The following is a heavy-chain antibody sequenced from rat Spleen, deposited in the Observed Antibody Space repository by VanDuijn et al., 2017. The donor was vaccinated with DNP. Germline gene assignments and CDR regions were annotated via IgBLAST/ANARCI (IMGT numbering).Heavy chain of an antibody. CDR1: GFTFSDYY. D-gene: IGHD1-7*01. CDR3: ATSSYFGYDYGFAY. Sequence: EVQLVESGGGLVQPGRSLNLSCAASGFTFSDYYMAWVRQAPTRGLEWVASISPSGANIYYRDSVKGRFTISRDIPKSTLYLQMESLRSEDTATYYCATSSYFGYDYGFAYWGQGTLVTVSS. V-gene: IGHV5-25*01. CDR2: ISPSGANI. J-gene: IGHJ3*01.